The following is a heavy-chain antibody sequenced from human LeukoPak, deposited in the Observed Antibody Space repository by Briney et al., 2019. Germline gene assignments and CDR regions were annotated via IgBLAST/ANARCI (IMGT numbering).Heavy chain of an antibody. Sequence: GASVKVSCKASGYTFTGYYMHWVRQAPGLGLEWMGWINPNSGGTNYAQKFQGWVTMTRDTSISTAYMELSRLRSDDTAVYYCARVGGYGDKLEEHAEYFQHWGQGTLVTVSS. D-gene: IGHD4-23*01. V-gene: IGHV1-2*04. CDR2: INPNSGGT. J-gene: IGHJ1*01. CDR1: GYTFTGYY. CDR3: ARVGGYGDKLEEHAEYFQH.